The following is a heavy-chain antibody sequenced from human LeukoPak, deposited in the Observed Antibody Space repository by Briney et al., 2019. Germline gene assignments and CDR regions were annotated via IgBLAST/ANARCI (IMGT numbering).Heavy chain of an antibody. J-gene: IGHJ6*02. CDR2: INSDGSST. V-gene: IGHV3-74*01. Sequence: GGSLRLSCAASGFTFSSYWMHWVRQAPGKGLVWVSRINSDGSSTSYADSVKGRFTISRDNAKNTLYLQMNSLRAEDTAVYYCARDGSLVGVVVPAAINHYYHYGMDVWGQGTTVTVSS. CDR1: GFTFSSYW. D-gene: IGHD2-2*02. CDR3: ARDGSLVGVVVPAAINHYYHYGMDV.